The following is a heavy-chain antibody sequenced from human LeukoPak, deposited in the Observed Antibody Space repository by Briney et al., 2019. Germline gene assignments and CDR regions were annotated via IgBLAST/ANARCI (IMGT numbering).Heavy chain of an antibody. V-gene: IGHV3-11*04. CDR3: ARDIAPGHFDP. D-gene: IGHD2-15*01. J-gene: IGHJ5*02. CDR2: ISSSGGTI. CDR1: GFTFSDYY. Sequence: GGSLRLSCAASGFTFSDYYMSWIRQAPGKGLEWVSYISSSGGTIYYADSVKGRFTISRDNAKNSLYLQMNSLRAEDTAVYYCARDIAPGHFDPWGQGTLVTVSS.